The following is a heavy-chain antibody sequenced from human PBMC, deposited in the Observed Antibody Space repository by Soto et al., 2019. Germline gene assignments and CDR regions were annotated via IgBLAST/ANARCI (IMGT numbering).Heavy chain of an antibody. J-gene: IGHJ4*02. CDR1: GGSISSSSYY. V-gene: IGHV4-39*01. Sequence: SETLSLTCTVSGGSISSSSYYWGWIRQPPGKGLEWIGSIYYSGSTYYNPSLKSRVTISVDTSKNQFSLKLSSVTAADTAVYYCARHPRLRFLGPVDYWGQGTLVTVSS. D-gene: IGHD3-3*01. CDR3: ARHPRLRFLGPVDY. CDR2: IYYSGST.